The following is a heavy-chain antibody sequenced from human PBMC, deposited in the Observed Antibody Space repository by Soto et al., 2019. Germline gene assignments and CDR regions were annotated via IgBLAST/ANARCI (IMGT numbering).Heavy chain of an antibody. Sequence: SETLSLTCTVCSVSISSAAYYWSWIRQPPGKGLEWIGYIYYSGSTYYNPSLKSRVTISVDTSKNQFSLKLSSVTAADTAVYYCARVGDIVVVVAATALGAFDIWGQGTMVT. J-gene: IGHJ3*02. CDR3: ARVGDIVVVVAATALGAFDI. V-gene: IGHV4-30-4*01. CDR2: IYYSGST. D-gene: IGHD2-15*01. CDR1: SVSISSAAYY.